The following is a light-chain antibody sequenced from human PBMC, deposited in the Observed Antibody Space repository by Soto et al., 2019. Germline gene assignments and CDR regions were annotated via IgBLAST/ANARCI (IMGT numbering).Light chain of an antibody. CDR1: RSYGGSYNF. CDR2: EGG. V-gene: IGLV2-23*01. J-gene: IGLJ1*01. CDR3: CSYAGSSTYV. Sequence: TQPPSLSWSPWQSITLSCTGGRSYGGSYNFVSWFQQHPGKAPKLIIYEGGKRPSGVSNRFSGSKSGNTASLTISGLQAEDEADYYCCSYAGSSTYVFGIGTKVTVL.